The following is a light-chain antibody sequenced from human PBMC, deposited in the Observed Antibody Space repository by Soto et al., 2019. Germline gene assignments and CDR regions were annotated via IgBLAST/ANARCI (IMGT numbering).Light chain of an antibody. Sequence: DIQMTQSPSSLSASVGDRVTITCRASQSIVTYLNWYLQKPGKAPKLLIYAASNLQSGVPSRFSGSGFGTDFTLTISSLQPEDSAIYYCQQADTFPITFGQGTRLEIK. CDR2: AAS. CDR3: QQADTFPIT. V-gene: IGKV1-39*01. J-gene: IGKJ5*01. CDR1: QSIVTY.